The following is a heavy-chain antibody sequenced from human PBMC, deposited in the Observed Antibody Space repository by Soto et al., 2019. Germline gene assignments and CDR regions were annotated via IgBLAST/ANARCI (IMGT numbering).Heavy chain of an antibody. CDR2: IYHSGST. J-gene: IGHJ5*02. CDR1: GGSISSGGYS. Sequence: KASETLSLTCAVSGGSISSGGYSWSWIRQPPGKGLEWIGYIYHSGSTYYNPSLKSRVTISVDRSKNQFSLKLSSVTAADTAVYYCARNYGDYGNWFDPWGQGTLVTVSS. CDR3: ARNYGDYGNWFDP. V-gene: IGHV4-30-2*01. D-gene: IGHD4-17*01.